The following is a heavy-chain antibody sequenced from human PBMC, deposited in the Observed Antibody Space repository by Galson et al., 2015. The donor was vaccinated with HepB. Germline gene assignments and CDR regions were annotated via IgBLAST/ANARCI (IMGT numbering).Heavy chain of an antibody. D-gene: IGHD3-10*01. V-gene: IGHV4-4*02. J-gene: IGHJ4*02. CDR1: GDSISNDRW. CDR2: AYHSGGT. Sequence: SETLSLTCAVSGDSISNDRWWRWVRQPPGEGLEWIGEAYHSGGTNYRPSLQSRVTISVDKSKNQFSLKLTSVTAADTAVYYCARAKEGRGYFDYWGQGTLVTCSS. CDR3: ARAKEGRGYFDY.